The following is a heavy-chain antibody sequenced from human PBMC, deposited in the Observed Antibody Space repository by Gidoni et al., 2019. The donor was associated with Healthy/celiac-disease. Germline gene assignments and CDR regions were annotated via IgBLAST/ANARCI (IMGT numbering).Heavy chain of an antibody. CDR2: IRSKAYGGTT. CDR1: GFTFGDCA. Sequence: EVQLVESGGGLVKPGRSLRLSCTASGFTFGDCAMSWFRQAPGKGLEWVGSIRSKAYGGTTEYAASVKGRFTISRDDSKSIAYLQMNSLKTEDTAVYYCTRDPGQYFDYWGQGTLVTVSS. V-gene: IGHV3-49*05. J-gene: IGHJ4*02. CDR3: TRDPGQYFDY.